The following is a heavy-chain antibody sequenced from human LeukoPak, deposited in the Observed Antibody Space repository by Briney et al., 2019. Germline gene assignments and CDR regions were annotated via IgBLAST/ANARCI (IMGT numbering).Heavy chain of an antibody. CDR1: GGSISSYY. CDR2: IYYSGST. D-gene: IGHD1-26*01. V-gene: IGHV4-59*01. Sequence: SETLSLTCTVSGGSISSYYWSWIRQPPGKGLEWIGYIYYSGSTNYNPSLKSRVTISVDTSKDQFSLKLSSVTAADTAVYYCARGDSSGSPPSYWGQGTLVTVSS. J-gene: IGHJ4*02. CDR3: ARGDSSGSPPSY.